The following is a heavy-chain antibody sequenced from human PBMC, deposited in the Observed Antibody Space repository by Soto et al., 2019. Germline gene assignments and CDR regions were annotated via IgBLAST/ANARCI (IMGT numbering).Heavy chain of an antibody. V-gene: IGHV3-30-3*01. Sequence: QVQLVESGGGVVQPGRSLRLSCAASGFTFSSYAMHWVRQAPGKGLEWVAVISYDGSNKYYADSVKGRFTISRDNSKNXLYLQMNSLRAEDTAVYYCASQLPMVRGVTPPFDYWGQGTLVTVSS. CDR3: ASQLPMVRGVTPPFDY. CDR1: GFTFSSYA. J-gene: IGHJ4*02. D-gene: IGHD3-10*01. CDR2: ISYDGSNK.